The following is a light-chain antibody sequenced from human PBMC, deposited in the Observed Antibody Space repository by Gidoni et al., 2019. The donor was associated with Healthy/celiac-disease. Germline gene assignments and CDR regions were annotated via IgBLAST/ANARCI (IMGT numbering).Light chain of an antibody. CDR1: SSNIGSNT. J-gene: IGLJ2*01. CDR2: SNN. Sequence: QSVLTQPPSVSGTPGQRVTISCSGSSSNIGSNTVNWYQQLPGTAPKLLIYSNNQRPPGVPDRFSGSKSGTSASLAISGLQSEDEADYYCAAWDDSLNGPVFGGGTKLTVL. V-gene: IGLV1-44*01. CDR3: AAWDDSLNGPV.